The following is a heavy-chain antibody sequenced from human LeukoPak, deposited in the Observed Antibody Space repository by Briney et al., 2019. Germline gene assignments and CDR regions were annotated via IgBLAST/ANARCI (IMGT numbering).Heavy chain of an antibody. D-gene: IGHD2-8*01. CDR1: GFTFSSFG. CDR3: ARVIAFHGWCLDV. V-gene: IGHV3-48*01. J-gene: IGHJ6*02. CDR2: IGSSSSTI. Sequence: PGGSLRLSCAASGFTFSSFGMNWVRQAPGKGLEWVSYIGSSSSTIYYADSVKGRFTIFRDNAKNSLYLQMNSLRAEDTAVYYCARVIAFHGWCLDVWGQGTTVTVSS.